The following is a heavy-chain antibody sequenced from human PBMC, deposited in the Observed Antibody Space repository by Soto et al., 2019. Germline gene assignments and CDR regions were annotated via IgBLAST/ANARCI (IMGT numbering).Heavy chain of an antibody. Sequence: GGSLRLSCAASGFTLSSYGMHWVRQAPGKGLEWVAVISYDGSNRYYADSVKGRFTISRDNSKNTLYLQMNSLRAEDTAVYYCAKDHTRYSSSWYSYYYYYYGMDVWGQGTTVTVSS. CDR3: AKDHTRYSSSWYSYYYYYYGMDV. J-gene: IGHJ6*02. V-gene: IGHV3-30*18. CDR1: GFTLSSYG. CDR2: ISYDGSNR. D-gene: IGHD6-13*01.